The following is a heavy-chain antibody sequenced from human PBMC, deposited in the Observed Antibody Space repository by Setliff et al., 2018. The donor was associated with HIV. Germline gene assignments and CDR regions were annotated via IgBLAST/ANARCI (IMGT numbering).Heavy chain of an antibody. V-gene: IGHV4-39*01. CDR1: GVSGGSISSHY. CDR2: IYYSGSI. D-gene: IGHD6-19*01. J-gene: IGHJ4*02. Sequence: SETLSLTCTVSGVSGGSISSHYWNWIRQPPGKGLEWIGSIYYSGSIYYNPSLKSRVTISVDTPNNHFSLRLSSVTAADTALYYCARQNSGWGVGLYYFDYWGQGTLVTVSS. CDR3: ARQNSGWGVGLYYFDY.